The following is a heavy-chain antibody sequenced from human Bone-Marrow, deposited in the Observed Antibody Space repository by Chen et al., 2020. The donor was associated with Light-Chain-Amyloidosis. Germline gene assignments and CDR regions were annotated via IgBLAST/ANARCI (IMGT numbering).Heavy chain of an antibody. CDR2: IWYDGSKK. V-gene: IGHV3-33*01. Sequence: QVQLVESGGGVVQPGRSLRLSCAASGFTFSSHGMHWVRQAPGKGLEWVAVIWYDGSKKYYAESVKGRFTISRDNSKNTVDLKMNSLRAEDTALFYCARDKGVGTAPFDLWGRGTLVSVSS. J-gene: IGHJ2*01. CDR3: ARDKGVGTAPFDL. CDR1: GFTFSSHG. D-gene: IGHD2-15*01.